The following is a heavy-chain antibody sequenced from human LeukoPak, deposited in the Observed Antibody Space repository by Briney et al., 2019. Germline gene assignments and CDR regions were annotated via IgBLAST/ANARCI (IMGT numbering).Heavy chain of an antibody. J-gene: IGHJ4*02. CDR1: GGSNSSSSYY. Sequence: PSETLSLTCTVSGGSNSSSSYYWGWIRQPPGKGLEWIGSIYYSGSTYYNPSLKSRVTISVDTSKNQFSLKLSSVTAADTAVYYCARIAARPRWLFDYWGQGTLVTVSS. D-gene: IGHD6-6*01. CDR2: IYYSGST. CDR3: ARIAARPRWLFDY. V-gene: IGHV4-39*01.